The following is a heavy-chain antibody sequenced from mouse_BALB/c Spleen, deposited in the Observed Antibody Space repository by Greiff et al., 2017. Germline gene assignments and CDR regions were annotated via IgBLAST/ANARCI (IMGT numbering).Heavy chain of an antibody. CDR3: ARTDGYDEGFAY. CDR1: GFTFSSYT. Sequence: DVMLVESGGGLVQPGGSLKLSCAATGFTFSSYTMAWVRQTPAKGLEWFAEISNGGGSTYYPDTVKGRFTISRDNAKNTLYLQMRSLKSEDTAMYYCARTDGYDEGFAYWGPGTLVTVSA. CDR2: ISNGGGST. V-gene: IGHV5-12-2*01. J-gene: IGHJ3*01. D-gene: IGHD2-2*01.